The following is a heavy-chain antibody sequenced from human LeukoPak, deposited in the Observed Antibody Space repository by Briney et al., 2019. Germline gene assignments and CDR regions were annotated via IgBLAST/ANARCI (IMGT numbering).Heavy chain of an antibody. Sequence: PSETLSLTCAVSGGSISSGGYSWSWIRQPPGKGLEWIGYIYHSGSTYYNLSLKSRVTISVDRSKNQFSLKLSSVTAADTAVYYCARVRATTSGAFDYWGQGTLVTVSS. CDR1: GGSISSGGYS. V-gene: IGHV4-30-2*01. J-gene: IGHJ4*02. CDR3: ARVRATTSGAFDY. D-gene: IGHD1-26*01. CDR2: IYHSGST.